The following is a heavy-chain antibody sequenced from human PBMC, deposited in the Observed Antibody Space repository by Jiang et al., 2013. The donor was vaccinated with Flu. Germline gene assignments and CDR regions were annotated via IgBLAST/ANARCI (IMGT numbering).Heavy chain of an antibody. CDR1: GYTFTSYA. Sequence: CKASGYTFTSYAMHWVRQAPGQRLEWMGWINAGNGNTKYSQKFQGRVTITRDTSASTAYMELSSLRSEDTAVYYCARGVQQLVPARGHATNNYYYYMDVWGKGTTVTVSS. V-gene: IGHV1-3*01. CDR2: INAGNGNT. D-gene: IGHD6-13*01. J-gene: IGHJ6*03. CDR3: ARGVQQLVPARGHATNNYYYYMDV.